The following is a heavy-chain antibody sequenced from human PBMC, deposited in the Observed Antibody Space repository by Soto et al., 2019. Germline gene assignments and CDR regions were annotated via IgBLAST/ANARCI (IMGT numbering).Heavy chain of an antibody. J-gene: IGHJ6*02. V-gene: IGHV5-51*01. Sequence: PGESLKISCKGSGYSFTKYWIGWVRQMPGKGLEWMGIIYPGDSDTRYSPSFQGQVTISADKSISTAYLQWSSLKASDTAMYYCARPRSSSRNYYGMDVWGQGTTVTVSS. CDR1: GYSFTKYW. CDR3: ARPRSSSRNYYGMDV. CDR2: IYPGDSDT. D-gene: IGHD6-13*01.